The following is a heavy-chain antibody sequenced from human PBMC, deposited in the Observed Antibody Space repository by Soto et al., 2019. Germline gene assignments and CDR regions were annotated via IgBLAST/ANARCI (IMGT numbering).Heavy chain of an antibody. V-gene: IGHV1-58*01. CDR2: ITVGTGNT. D-gene: IGHD3-22*01. Sequence: SVKVSCKASGFIFTSSSVQWVRQARGQRLEWIGWITVGTGNTNYAQKFQERVTITRDMSTSTAYMELSNLKSEDTVVYYCAAGDSSGYYGGWGQGTQVTVSS. CDR3: AAGDSSGYYGG. CDR1: GFIFTSSS. J-gene: IGHJ4*02.